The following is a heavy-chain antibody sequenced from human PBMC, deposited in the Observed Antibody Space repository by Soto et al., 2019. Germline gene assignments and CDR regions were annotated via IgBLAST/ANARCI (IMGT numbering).Heavy chain of an antibody. Sequence: GGSLRLSCAASGFTFSDHYMDWVRQAPGKGLEWVGRTRNKARSYTTEYAASVKGRFTISRDESKDSLYLQMNSLKTEDTSVYYCARGGIAVTGNRVPFDSWGQGTLVTVSS. J-gene: IGHJ4*02. CDR1: GFTFSDHY. D-gene: IGHD6-19*01. CDR3: ARGGIAVTGNRVPFDS. CDR2: TRNKARSYTT. V-gene: IGHV3-72*01.